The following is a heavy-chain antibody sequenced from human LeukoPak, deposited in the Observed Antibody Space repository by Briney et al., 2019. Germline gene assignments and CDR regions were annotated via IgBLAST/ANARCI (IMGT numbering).Heavy chain of an antibody. J-gene: IGHJ4*02. CDR3: ARDFRPSYHSSDYYYPGDY. Sequence: ASVKVSCKASGYTFTCYYMHWVRHAPGQGLEWMAIINPSGGTTNYAQKFQGRVTMTRDTSTSTVYMELTSLRSEDTAVYYCARDFRPSYHSSDYYYPGDYWGQGALVTVSS. V-gene: IGHV1-46*01. CDR2: INPSGGTT. CDR1: GYTFTCYY. D-gene: IGHD3-22*01.